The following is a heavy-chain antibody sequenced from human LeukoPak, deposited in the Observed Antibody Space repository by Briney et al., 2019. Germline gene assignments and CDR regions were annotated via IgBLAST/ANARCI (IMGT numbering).Heavy chain of an antibody. CDR1: GYSFPTYW. D-gene: IGHD2-2*01. J-gene: IGHJ4*02. Sequence: GESLKISCKGSGYSFPTYWIGWVRQMPGKGLEWMGIIYPADSDTAYSPSFQGQVTISADKSISTAYLLWSSLKASDTAMYYCARRHYCSSSSCYIDYWGQGTLVTVSS. CDR3: ARRHYCSSSSCYIDY. CDR2: IYPADSDT. V-gene: IGHV5-51*01.